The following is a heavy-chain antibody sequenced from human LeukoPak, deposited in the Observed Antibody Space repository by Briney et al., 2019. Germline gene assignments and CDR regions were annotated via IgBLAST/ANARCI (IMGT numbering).Heavy chain of an antibody. CDR3: ASGRSLLWFGEKNLGY. CDR1: GYTFTSYD. CDR2: MNPNSGNT. J-gene: IGHJ4*02. V-gene: IGHV1-8*02. D-gene: IGHD3-10*01. Sequence: VASVKVSCKASGYTFTSYDINWVRQATGQGLEWMGWMNPNSGNTGYAQKFQGRVTMARNTSISTAYMELSSLRSEDTAVYYCASGRSLLWFGEKNLGYWGQGTLVTVSS.